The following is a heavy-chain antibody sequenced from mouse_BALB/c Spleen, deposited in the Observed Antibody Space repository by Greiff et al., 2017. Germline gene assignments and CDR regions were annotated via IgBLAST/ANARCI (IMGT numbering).Heavy chain of an antibody. CDR1: GYTFTSYV. V-gene: IGHV1-14*01. D-gene: IGHD2-1*01. J-gene: IGHJ4*01. CDR2: INPYNDGT. Sequence: QLQESGPELVKPGASVKMSCKASGYTFTSYVMHWVKQKPGQGLEWIGYINPYNDGTKYNEKFKGKATLTSDKSSSTAYMELSSLTSEDSAVYYCARDYGNYFYAMDYWGQGTSVTVSS. CDR3: ARDYGNYFYAMDY.